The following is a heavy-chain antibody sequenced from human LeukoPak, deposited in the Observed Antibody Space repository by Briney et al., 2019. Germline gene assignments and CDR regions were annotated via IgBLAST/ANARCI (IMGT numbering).Heavy chain of an antibody. CDR2: ISYDGSNK. D-gene: IGHD7-27*01. Sequence: GGSLRLSCAASGFTFSSYAMHWVRQAPGKGLEWVAVISYDGSNKYYADSVKGRFTISRDNSKNTLYLQMNSLRAEDTAVYYCAKQVVNWGGLDYWGQGTLVTVSS. CDR3: AKQVVNWGGLDY. J-gene: IGHJ4*02. V-gene: IGHV3-30-3*02. CDR1: GFTFSSYA.